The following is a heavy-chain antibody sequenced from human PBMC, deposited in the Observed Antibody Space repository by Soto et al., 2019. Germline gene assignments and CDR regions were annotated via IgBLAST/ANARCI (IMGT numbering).Heavy chain of an antibody. CDR2: ISSSSTTM. D-gene: IGHD6-13*01. J-gene: IGHJ4*02. CDR3: AKDGAIAAADYFFDY. CDR1: GFTFSGYS. Sequence: PGGSLRLSCAASGFTFSGYSMNWVRQAPGKGLEWISYISSSSTTMYYADSVKGRFTISRDNSKNTVYLQMNSLRGEDTAVYYCAKDGAIAAADYFFDYWGQGSLVTVSS. V-gene: IGHV3-48*01.